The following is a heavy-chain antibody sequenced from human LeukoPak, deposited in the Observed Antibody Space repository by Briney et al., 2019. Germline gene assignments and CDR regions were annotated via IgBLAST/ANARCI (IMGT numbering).Heavy chain of an antibody. V-gene: IGHV3-7*03. CDR1: GFTFSSYW. J-gene: IGHJ4*02. Sequence: PGGSLRLSCAASGFTFSSYWMSWVRQAPGKGLEWVANIKQDGSEKYYVDSVKGRFTISRDNSKTSLYLQMNSLRTEDTALYYCAKGTVVVTGPLDYWGQGTLVTVSS. CDR2: IKQDGSEK. CDR3: AKGTVVVTGPLDY. D-gene: IGHD3-22*01.